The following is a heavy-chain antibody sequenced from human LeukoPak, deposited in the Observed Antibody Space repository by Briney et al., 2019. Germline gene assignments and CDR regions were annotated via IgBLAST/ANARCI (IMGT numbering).Heavy chain of an antibody. J-gene: IGHJ6*03. Sequence: GGSLRLSCAASGFTYHDFAMHWVRQAPGKGLEWVAAISWNSDNIDYADSVKGRFTIYRDNDMNSLYLEMASLRVEDSALYYCVKSGGYYYMDAWGKGTPVAVSS. CDR1: GFTYHDFA. D-gene: IGHD3-16*01. CDR2: ISWNSDNI. V-gene: IGHV3-9*01. CDR3: VKSGGYYYMDA.